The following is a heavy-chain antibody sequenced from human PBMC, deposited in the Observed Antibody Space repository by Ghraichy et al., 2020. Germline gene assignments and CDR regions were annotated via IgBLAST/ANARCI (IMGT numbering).Heavy chain of an antibody. CDR1: GFTFSSYA. CDR2: IGTSGGST. J-gene: IGHJ4*02. V-gene: IGHV3-23*01. Sequence: GGSLRLSCAASGFTFSSYAMSWVRQAPGKGLEWVSGIGTSGGSTYYAGSVKGRFTISRDNSKNTLYLQLNSLTAEDTALYYCARGITYWGQGTLVIVSS. CDR3: ARGITY.